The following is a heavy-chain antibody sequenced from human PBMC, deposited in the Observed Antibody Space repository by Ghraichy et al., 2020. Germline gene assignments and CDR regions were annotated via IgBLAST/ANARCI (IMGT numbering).Heavy chain of an antibody. Sequence: SETLSLTCTVSGGSISSYYWSWIRQPAGMGLEWIGRIYTSGSTNYNPSLKSRVTMSVDTSKNQFSLKLSSVTAADTAVYYCARGSTDTYYYDSSGYLFDYWGQGTLVTVSS. CDR1: GGSISSYY. CDR2: IYTSGST. J-gene: IGHJ4*02. CDR3: ARGSTDTYYYDSSGYLFDY. V-gene: IGHV4-4*07. D-gene: IGHD3-22*01.